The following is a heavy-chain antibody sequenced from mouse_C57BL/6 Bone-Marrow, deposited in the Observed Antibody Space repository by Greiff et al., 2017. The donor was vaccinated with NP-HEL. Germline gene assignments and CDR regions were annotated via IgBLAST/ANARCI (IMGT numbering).Heavy chain of an antibody. V-gene: IGHV1-81*01. Sequence: VQVVESGAELARPGASVKLSCKASGYTFTSYGISWVKQRTGQGLEWIGEIYPRSGNTYYNEKFKGKATLTADKSSSTAYMELRSLTSDDSAVYFCARRENYYGSSYGDFDVWGTGTTVTVSS. CDR2: IYPRSGNT. CDR3: ARRENYYGSSYGDFDV. CDR1: GYTFTSYG. J-gene: IGHJ1*03. D-gene: IGHD1-1*01.